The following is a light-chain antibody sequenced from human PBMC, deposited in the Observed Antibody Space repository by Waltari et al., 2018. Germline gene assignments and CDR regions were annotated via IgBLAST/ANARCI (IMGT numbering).Light chain of an antibody. CDR3: QQYYSYPRT. CDR2: AAS. CDR1: QGISSY. J-gene: IGKJ1*01. Sequence: AIRVTQSPSSLSASTGDRVTITCRASQGISSYLAWYQQKPGKAPKLLIYAASTLQSGFPSRVSGSGSGTDFTLTISCLQSDDFATYYCQQYYSYPRTFGQGTKVEIK. V-gene: IGKV1-8*01.